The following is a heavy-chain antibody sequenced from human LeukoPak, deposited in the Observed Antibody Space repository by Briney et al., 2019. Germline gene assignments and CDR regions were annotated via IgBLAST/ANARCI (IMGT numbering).Heavy chain of an antibody. J-gene: IGHJ4*02. V-gene: IGHV1-46*01. CDR1: GYTFTNYY. Sequence: ASVKVSCKASGYTFTNYYIHWVRQAPGQGLEWMGIISPSGGSTTYAQKFQGSVTMTRDTSISTAYMELSRLRSDDTAVYYCARKGAIQLFDYWGQGTLVTVSS. D-gene: IGHD1-1*01. CDR2: ISPSGGST. CDR3: ARKGAIQLFDY.